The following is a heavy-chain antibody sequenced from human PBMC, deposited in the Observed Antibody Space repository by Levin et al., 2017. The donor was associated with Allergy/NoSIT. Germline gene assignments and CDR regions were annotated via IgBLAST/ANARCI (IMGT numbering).Heavy chain of an antibody. Sequence: PSETLSLTCGVSGGSFTSSYWSWIRQPPGKGLEWIGEINHSGTTKYSPSLKSRVTMSVDTSENQISLRLSSVTAADTAVYYCAVAFASAGTASIYFYDDGVDGWGQGTTVTVSS. V-gene: IGHV4-34*01. CDR3: AVAFASAGTASIYFYDDGVDG. D-gene: IGHD6-13*01. J-gene: IGHJ6*02. CDR1: GGSFTSSY. CDR2: INHSGTT.